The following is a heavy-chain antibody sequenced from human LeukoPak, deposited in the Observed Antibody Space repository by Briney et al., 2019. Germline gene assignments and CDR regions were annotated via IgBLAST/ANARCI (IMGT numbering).Heavy chain of an antibody. D-gene: IGHD2-2*01. CDR1: GFTFSSYA. Sequence: GGSLRLSCAASGFTFSSYAMSWARQAPGKGLEWVSGTGSTGVSTFYADSVKGRFTVSRDNSKNTLSLQMNSLRAEDTAVYYCAKDPGVVPAHYFDYWGQGTLVTVSS. CDR3: AKDPGVVPAHYFDY. V-gene: IGHV3-23*01. CDR2: TGSTGVST. J-gene: IGHJ4*02.